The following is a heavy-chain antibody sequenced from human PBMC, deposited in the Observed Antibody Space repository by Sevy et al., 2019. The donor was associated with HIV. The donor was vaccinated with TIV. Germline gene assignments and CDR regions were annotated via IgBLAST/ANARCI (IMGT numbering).Heavy chain of an antibody. Sequence: GGSLRLSCAASGFTFSSYAMNWFRQAPGKGLEWVSGISGRGGSTYYADSVKGRFTISRDNAKNSLYLQMNSLRAEDTAVYYCARVGIVVGGAFDIWGQGTMVTVSS. D-gene: IGHD2-15*01. V-gene: IGHV3-23*01. J-gene: IGHJ3*02. CDR2: ISGRGGST. CDR3: ARVGIVVGGAFDI. CDR1: GFTFSSYA.